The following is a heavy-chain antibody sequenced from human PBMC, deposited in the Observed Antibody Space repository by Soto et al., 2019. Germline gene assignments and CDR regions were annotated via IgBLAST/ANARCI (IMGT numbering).Heavy chain of an antibody. CDR2: ISYDGSNK. J-gene: IGHJ6*02. V-gene: IGHV3-30-3*01. D-gene: IGHD3-3*01. CDR3: ARDLYDFWSGYYPYGMDV. Sequence: QVQLVESGGGVVQPGRSLRLSCAASGFTFSSYAMHWVHQAPGKGLEWVAVISYDGSNKYYADSVKGRFTISRDNSKNTLYLQMNSLRAEDTAVYYCARDLYDFWSGYYPYGMDVWGQGTTVTVSS. CDR1: GFTFSSYA.